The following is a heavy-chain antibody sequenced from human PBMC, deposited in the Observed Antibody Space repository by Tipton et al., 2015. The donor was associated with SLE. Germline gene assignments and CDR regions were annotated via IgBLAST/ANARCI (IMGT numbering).Heavy chain of an antibody. D-gene: IGHD1-1*01. CDR1: GFSFSSYA. CDR3: ARLGHFHWNDIHFRVLRGRIDS. Sequence: SLRLSCAASGFSFSSYAMHWVRQAPGKGLEWVAVIWYDGSNKYYADSVKGRFTISRDNSKNTLYLQMNSLRAEDTAVYYCARLGHFHWNDIHFRVLRGRIDSWGQGTLVTVSP. J-gene: IGHJ4*02. V-gene: IGHV3-33*01. CDR2: IWYDGSNK.